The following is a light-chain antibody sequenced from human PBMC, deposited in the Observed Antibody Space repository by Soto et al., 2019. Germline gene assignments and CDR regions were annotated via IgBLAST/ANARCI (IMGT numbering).Light chain of an antibody. V-gene: IGKV1-5*03. J-gene: IGKJ2*01. CDR2: KAS. CDR1: QSIINS. Sequence: DIQMTQSPSTLSASVGDRVTFTCRASQSIINSLAWYQQKPGKAPNLLIYKASNLESGVPSRFSGSGSGTEFTLTVSSLQPDDFGTYDCQHYNFPYTFGPGTKLEIK. CDR3: QHYNFPYT.